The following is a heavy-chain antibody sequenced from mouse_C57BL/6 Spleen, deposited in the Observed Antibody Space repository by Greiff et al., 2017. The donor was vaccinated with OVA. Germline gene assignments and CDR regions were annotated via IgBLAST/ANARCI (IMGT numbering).Heavy chain of an antibody. J-gene: IGHJ1*03. CDR1: GFTFSDYG. Sequence: EVMLVESGGGLVKPGGSLKLSCAASGFTFSDYGMHWVRQAPEKGLEWVAYISSGSSTIYYADTVKGRFTISRDNAKNTLFLQMTSLRSEDTAMYYCARLGGNPYWYFDVWGTGTTVTVSS. CDR3: ARLGGNPYWYFDV. D-gene: IGHD2-1*01. CDR2: ISSGSSTI. V-gene: IGHV5-17*01.